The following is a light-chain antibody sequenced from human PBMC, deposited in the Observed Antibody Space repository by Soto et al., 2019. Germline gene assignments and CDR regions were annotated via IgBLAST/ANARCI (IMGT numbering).Light chain of an antibody. CDR3: QQRSNWSPPFT. CDR2: DAF. V-gene: IGKV3-11*01. J-gene: IGKJ2*01. Sequence: IFLTQSPATLSLSPGERATLSCRASQSVGIYLAWYQQKPGQAPRLLIYDAFQRATGIPARFSGSGSGTDFTLTISSLEPEDFAVYYCQQRSNWSPPFTFGPGTKVEMK. CDR1: QSVGIY.